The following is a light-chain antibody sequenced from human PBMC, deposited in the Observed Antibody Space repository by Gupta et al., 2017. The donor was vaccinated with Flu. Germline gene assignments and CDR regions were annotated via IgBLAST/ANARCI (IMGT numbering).Light chain of an antibody. CDR2: EDN. CDR1: SGSIASNY. J-gene: IGLJ3*02. CDR3: QSYDSSNQV. Sequence: NFMLTQPHSVSESPGKTVTISCTRSSGSIASNYVQWYQQRPGSAPTTVIYEDNQRPSGVPDRFSGSIDSSSNSASPTISGLKTEDEADYYSQSYDSSNQVFGGGTKLT. V-gene: IGLV6-57*03.